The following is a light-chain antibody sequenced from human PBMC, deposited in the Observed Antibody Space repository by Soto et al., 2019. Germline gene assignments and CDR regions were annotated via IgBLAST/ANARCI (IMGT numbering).Light chain of an antibody. CDR1: QTVSRN. CDR3: QQYNNWPS. J-gene: IGKJ5*01. Sequence: EVVMTQSPATLSVSPGERATLSCRASQTVSRNLALYQQRPGQAPRLLIYDISNRATGVPARFSGSGSETEFTLTIRSLQSEDFAVYFCQQYNNWPSFGQGTRLENK. CDR2: DIS. V-gene: IGKV3-15*01.